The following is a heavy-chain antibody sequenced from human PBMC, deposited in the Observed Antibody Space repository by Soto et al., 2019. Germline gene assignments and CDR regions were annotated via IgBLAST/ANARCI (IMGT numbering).Heavy chain of an antibody. J-gene: IGHJ3*02. D-gene: IGHD3-10*01. Sequence: ASVKVSCKAPGYTFTSYYMHWVRQAPGQGLEWMGIINPSGGSTSYAQKFQGRVTMTRDTSTSTVYMELSSLRSEDTAVYYCARDRKGIIGIAAFDIWGQGTMLTVSS. CDR2: INPSGGST. CDR1: GYTFTSYY. CDR3: ARDRKGIIGIAAFDI. V-gene: IGHV1-46*03.